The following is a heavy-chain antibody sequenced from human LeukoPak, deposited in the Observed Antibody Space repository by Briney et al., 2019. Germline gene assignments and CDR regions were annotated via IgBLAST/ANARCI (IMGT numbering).Heavy chain of an antibody. Sequence: PSETLSLTCTVSGGSISSYYWSWIRQPPGKGLEWIGYIYYSGSTNYNPSLKSRVTISVDTSKNQFSLKLSSVTAADTAVYYCARTSSSSGYYSTLDYWGQGTLVTVSS. J-gene: IGHJ4*02. V-gene: IGHV4-59*01. CDR1: GGSISSYY. D-gene: IGHD3-22*01. CDR2: IYYSGST. CDR3: ARTSSSSGYYSTLDY.